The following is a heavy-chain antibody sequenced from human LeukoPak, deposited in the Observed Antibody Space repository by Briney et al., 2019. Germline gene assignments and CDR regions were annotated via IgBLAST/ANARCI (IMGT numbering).Heavy chain of an antibody. CDR3: ARTPDGADY. CDR1: GFTFSSYS. J-gene: IGHJ4*02. CDR2: ISSSSSTI. D-gene: IGHD3-10*01. Sequence: GGSLRLSCAASGFTFSSYSMNWVRQAPGKGLEWVSYISSSSSTIYYADSVKGRFTISRDNAKNSLYLQMNSLRAEDTAVYYCARTPDGADYWGQGTLVTVSS. V-gene: IGHV3-48*01.